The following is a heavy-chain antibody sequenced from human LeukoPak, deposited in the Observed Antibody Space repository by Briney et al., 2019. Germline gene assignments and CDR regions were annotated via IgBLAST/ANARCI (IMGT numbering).Heavy chain of an antibody. Sequence: SETLSLTCTVSGGSISSGSYYWSWIRQPAGKGLEWIGRIYTSGSTNYNPSLKSRVTISVDTSKNQFSLKLSSVTAADTAVYYCARELLNRGTTGTGHFDYWGQGTLVPVSS. CDR2: IYTSGST. J-gene: IGHJ4*02. V-gene: IGHV4-61*02. D-gene: IGHD1-1*01. CDR1: GGSISSGSYY. CDR3: ARELLNRGTTGTGHFDY.